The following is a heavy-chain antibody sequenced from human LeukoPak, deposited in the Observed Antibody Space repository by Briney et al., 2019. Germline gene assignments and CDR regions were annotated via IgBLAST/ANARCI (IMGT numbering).Heavy chain of an antibody. CDR3: ARDYGVYYYYMHV. Sequence: ASVKLSCKASGYTFTGYYIHWVRQAPGQGLKWMGWINPNSGGTNYAQKSQGRVTMTRDTSISTAYMELSRLRSDDTAVYYCARDYGVYYYYMHVWGKGTTVTVSS. V-gene: IGHV1-2*02. D-gene: IGHD4-17*01. J-gene: IGHJ6*03. CDR1: GYTFTGYY. CDR2: INPNSGGT.